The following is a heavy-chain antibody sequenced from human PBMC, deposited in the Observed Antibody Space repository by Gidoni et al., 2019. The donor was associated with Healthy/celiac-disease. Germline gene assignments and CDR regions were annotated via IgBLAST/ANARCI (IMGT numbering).Heavy chain of an antibody. Sequence: EVQLLESGGGLVQPGGSLRLSCAASGFTFSSYAMSWVRQAPGKGLEWVSAISGSGGSTYYADSVKGRFTISRDNSKNTLYLQMNSLRAEDTAVYYCAKDQEGLVVASHGDFDYWGQGTLVTVSS. V-gene: IGHV3-23*01. D-gene: IGHD2-15*01. CDR2: ISGSGGST. J-gene: IGHJ4*02. CDR3: AKDQEGLVVASHGDFDY. CDR1: GFTFSSYA.